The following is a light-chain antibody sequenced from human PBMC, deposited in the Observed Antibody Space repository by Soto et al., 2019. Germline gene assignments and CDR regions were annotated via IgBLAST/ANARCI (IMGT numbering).Light chain of an antibody. CDR1: QSVSNN. CDR3: QHYNNWPPWT. V-gene: IGKV3-15*01. J-gene: IGKJ1*01. CDR2: GAS. Sequence: EIVKTQSPATLSVSPGERATLSCRASQSVSNNLAWYQQKFGQAPRLLIYGASTRATGIPARFSGSGSGTEFTLTISSLQSEDFAVYYCQHYNNWPPWTFGQGTKVEVK.